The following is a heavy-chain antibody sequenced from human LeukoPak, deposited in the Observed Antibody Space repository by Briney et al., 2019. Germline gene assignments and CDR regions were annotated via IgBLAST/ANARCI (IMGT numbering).Heavy chain of an antibody. CDR2: ISWNSGNI. J-gene: IGHJ4*02. V-gene: IGHV3-9*01. CDR1: GFTFGDDA. Sequence: PGGSLRLSCAASGFTFGDDAMHWVRQAPGRGLEWVSGISWNSGNIGYADSVKGRFTIYRDNAKNSLYLEMNSLRAEDTALYYCANLHGDYRDYWGQGTLVTVSS. D-gene: IGHD4-17*01. CDR3: ANLHGDYRDY.